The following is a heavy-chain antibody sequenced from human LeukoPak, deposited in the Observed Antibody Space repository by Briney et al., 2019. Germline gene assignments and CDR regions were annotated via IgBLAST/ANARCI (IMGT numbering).Heavy chain of an antibody. CDR2: IYPGDSDT. D-gene: IGHD6-13*01. CDR3: ARHRSAAAGTFWFDY. J-gene: IGHJ4*02. CDR1: GYSFSSYW. V-gene: IGHV5-51*01. Sequence: GESLKISCKCSGYSFSSYWIGWVRQMPGKGLEWMGIIYPGDSDTTYSPSFQGQVTISADKSISTAYLQWSSLKASDTAMYYCARHRSAAAGTFWFDYWGQGTLVTVSS.